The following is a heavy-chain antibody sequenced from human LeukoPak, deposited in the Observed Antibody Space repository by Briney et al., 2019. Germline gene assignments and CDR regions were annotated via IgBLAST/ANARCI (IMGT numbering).Heavy chain of an antibody. CDR1: GFTFSSYS. D-gene: IGHD6-19*01. CDR3: ARGSGWYGGDY. V-gene: IGHV3-48*01. Sequence: GGSLRLSCAASGFTFSSYSMNWVRQAPGKGLEWVSYISSSSSTIYYADSVKSRFTISRDNAKNSLYLQMNSLRAEDTAVYYCARGSGWYGGDYWGQGTLVTVSS. J-gene: IGHJ4*02. CDR2: ISSSSSTI.